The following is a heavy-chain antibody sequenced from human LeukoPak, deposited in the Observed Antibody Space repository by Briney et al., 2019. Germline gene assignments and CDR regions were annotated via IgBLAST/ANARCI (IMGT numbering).Heavy chain of an antibody. V-gene: IGHV3-15*01. Sequence: PGGSLRLSCAASGFTFSSAWMSWVRQAPGKGLEWVGRIKSKTDGGTTDYAAPVKVRFSISRDDSKHTLYLQMNSLKTEDTAVYYCTTDSRYDAFDIWGQGTMVTVSS. J-gene: IGHJ3*02. CDR1: GFTFSSAW. CDR2: IKSKTDGGTT. CDR3: TTDSRYDAFDI. D-gene: IGHD3-9*01.